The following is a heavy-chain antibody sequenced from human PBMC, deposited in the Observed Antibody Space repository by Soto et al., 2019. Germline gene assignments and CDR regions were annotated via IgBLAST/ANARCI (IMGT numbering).Heavy chain of an antibody. D-gene: IGHD1-26*01. CDR1: GFTFSSYG. J-gene: IGHJ6*02. V-gene: IGHV3-33*01. CDR2: IWYDGSNK. Sequence: QVQLVESGGGVVQPGRSLRLSCAASGFTFSSYGMHWVRQAPGKGLEWVAVIWYDGSNKYYADSVKGRFTISRDNSKNTLYLQMNSLRAEDTAVYYCARAVRRWELLPHYYGMDVWGQGTTVTVSS. CDR3: ARAVRRWELLPHYYGMDV.